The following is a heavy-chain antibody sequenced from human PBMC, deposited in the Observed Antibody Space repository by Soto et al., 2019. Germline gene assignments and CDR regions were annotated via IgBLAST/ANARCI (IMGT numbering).Heavy chain of an antibody. CDR3: ARLSGYFDY. Sequence: GGSLRLSCAASGFTFSSYGMHWVRQAPGKGLEWVVVIWYDGSNKYYADSVKGRFTISRDNSKNTLYLQMNSLRAEDTAVYYCARLSGYFDYWGQGTLVTVSS. D-gene: IGHD3-10*01. J-gene: IGHJ4*02. CDR2: IWYDGSNK. V-gene: IGHV3-33*01. CDR1: GFTFSSYG.